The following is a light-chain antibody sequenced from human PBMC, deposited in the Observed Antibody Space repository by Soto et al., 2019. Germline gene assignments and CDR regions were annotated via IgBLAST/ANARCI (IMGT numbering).Light chain of an antibody. V-gene: IGKV3-20*01. CDR3: QQYGRSGT. CDR1: QSVSNNY. CDR2: GAS. J-gene: IGKJ1*01. Sequence: IVLTQSPGTLSLSPGERATVSCRASQSVSNNYLAWYQQKPGQAPRLLIYGASNRATGIPDRFSGSGSGTDFTLTISRLEPEDFAVYYCQQYGRSGTFGQGTKVDIK.